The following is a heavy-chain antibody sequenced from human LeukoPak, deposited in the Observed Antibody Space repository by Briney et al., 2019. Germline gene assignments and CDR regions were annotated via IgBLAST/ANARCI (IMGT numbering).Heavy chain of an antibody. CDR1: GGSFSGYY. J-gene: IGHJ6*02. CDR2: INHSGST. V-gene: IGHV4-34*01. D-gene: IGHD2-2*01. Sequence: SETLSLTCAVYGGSFSGYYWSWLRQPPGKGLEWIGEINHSGSTNYNPSLKSRVTISVDTSKNQFSLKLSSVTAADTAVYYCARAGVPSATRYYYYYYGMDVWGQGTTVTVSS. CDR3: ARAGVPSATRYYYYYYGMDV.